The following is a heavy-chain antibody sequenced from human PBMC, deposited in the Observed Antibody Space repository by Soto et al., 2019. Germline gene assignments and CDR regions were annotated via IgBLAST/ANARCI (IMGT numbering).Heavy chain of an antibody. V-gene: IGHV4-34*01. J-gene: IGHJ5*02. CDR2: INHSGST. CDR3: SRENPVAGPSWFDP. D-gene: IGHD6-19*01. CDR1: SGSFNGYY. Sequence: SETLSLTCSVYSGSFNGYYWSWIRQPPGKGLEWIGEINHSGSTNYNPSLKSRVTISVGTSKNQFSLQLSSLPAADTAVYYCSRENPVAGPSWFDPWGQRTLVIFSS.